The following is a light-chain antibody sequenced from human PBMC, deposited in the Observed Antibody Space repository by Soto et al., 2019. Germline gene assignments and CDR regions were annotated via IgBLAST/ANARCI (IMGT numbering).Light chain of an antibody. Sequence: QSALTQPASVSGSPGQSITISCTGTRSDVGSYNLVSWYQQHPGKAPKLMISEVNRRPSGVSNRFSGSKSGITASLTISGLQAEDEADYYCCSYAGSSTFAVFGTGTKLTVL. CDR3: CSYAGSSTFAV. J-gene: IGLJ1*01. V-gene: IGLV2-23*02. CDR1: RSDVGSYNL. CDR2: EVN.